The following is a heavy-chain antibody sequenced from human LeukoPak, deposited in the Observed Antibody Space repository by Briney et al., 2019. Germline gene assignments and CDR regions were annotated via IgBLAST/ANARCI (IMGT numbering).Heavy chain of an antibody. CDR2: IYYSGRT. J-gene: IGHJ1*01. CDR3: ARRRYYDSSGYLE. D-gene: IGHD3-22*01. Sequence: TSETLSLTCTIFGDSVSRSDSYWDWIRQPPGKGLEWIGTIYYSGRTYYSPSLESRVTLSVDMSNNQFSLTLSSVTAADTALNFCARRRYYDSSGYLEWGQGTLVTVSS. CDR1: GDSVSRSDSY. V-gene: IGHV4-39*01.